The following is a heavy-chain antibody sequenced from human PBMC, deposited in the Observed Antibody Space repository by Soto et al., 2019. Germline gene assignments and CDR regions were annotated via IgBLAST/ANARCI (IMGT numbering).Heavy chain of an antibody. CDR2: IIPMFRTA. CDR1: GGTFSSYT. V-gene: IGHV1-69*01. CDR3: ARDCGSTSCFDMDV. J-gene: IGHJ6*02. D-gene: IGHD2-2*01. Sequence: QVQLVQSGAEVKKPGSSVEVSCKVSGGTFSSYTISWVRQAPGQGLEWMGGIIPMFRTANYAQKFQGRATITADESTNTAYMQLSSLRSEDTAVYYCARDCGSTSCFDMDVWGQGTTVTVSS.